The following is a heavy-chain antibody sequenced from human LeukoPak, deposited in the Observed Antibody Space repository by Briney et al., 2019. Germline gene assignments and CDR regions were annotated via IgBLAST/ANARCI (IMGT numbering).Heavy chain of an antibody. CDR1: GGSISSSNW. Sequence: SETLSLTCAVSGGSISSSNWWSWVRQPPGKGLEWIGEIYHSGSTNYNPSLKSRVTISVDKSKNQFSLKLSSVTAADTAVYYCARDGRLDYYGSGSYDYWGQGTLVTVSS. CDR3: ARDGRLDYYGSGSYDY. V-gene: IGHV4-4*02. D-gene: IGHD3-10*01. CDR2: IYHSGST. J-gene: IGHJ4*02.